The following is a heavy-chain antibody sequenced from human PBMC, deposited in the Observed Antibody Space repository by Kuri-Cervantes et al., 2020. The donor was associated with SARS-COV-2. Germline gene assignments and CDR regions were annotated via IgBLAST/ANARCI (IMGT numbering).Heavy chain of an antibody. CDR3: ATALVDYFDY. CDR1: GFTFSSYG. Sequence: GGSLRLSCAASGFTFSSYGMHWVRQAPGKGLEWVAFIRYDGSNKYYADSVKGRFTISRDNSKNTLYLQMNSLRAEDTAVYYCATALVDYFDYWGQGTLVTVS. V-gene: IGHV3-30*02. J-gene: IGHJ4*02. D-gene: IGHD3-16*02. CDR2: IRYDGSNK.